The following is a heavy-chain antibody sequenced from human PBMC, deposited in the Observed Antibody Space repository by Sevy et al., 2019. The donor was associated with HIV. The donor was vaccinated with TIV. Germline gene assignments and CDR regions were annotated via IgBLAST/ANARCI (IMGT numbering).Heavy chain of an antibody. CDR3: TRVEGAADWGMDV. D-gene: IGHD1-26*01. CDR2: IRSKVYGGTT. J-gene: IGHJ6*02. V-gene: IGHV3-49*04. Sequence: GGSLRLSCRASGFTFDDYTMSWVRKAPGKGLEWVAFIRSKVYGGTTEYAASVKGRFTISRDESKSIAYLQMNSLKTEDTAVYYCTRVEGAADWGMDVWGQGTTVTVSS. CDR1: GFTFDDYT.